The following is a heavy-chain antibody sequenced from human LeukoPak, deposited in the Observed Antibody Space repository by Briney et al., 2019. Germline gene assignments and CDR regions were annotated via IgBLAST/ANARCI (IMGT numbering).Heavy chain of an antibody. J-gene: IGHJ4*02. CDR1: GGSISSYY. CDR3: ARGAYSGSFFDY. D-gene: IGHD1-26*01. Sequence: SETLSLTCTVSGGSISSYYWSWLRQPPGKGLEWIGYIYYSGSTNYNPSLKSRVTISVDTSKNQFSLKLSSVTAAGTAVYYCARGAYSGSFFDYWGQGTLVTVSS. V-gene: IGHV4-59*01. CDR2: IYYSGST.